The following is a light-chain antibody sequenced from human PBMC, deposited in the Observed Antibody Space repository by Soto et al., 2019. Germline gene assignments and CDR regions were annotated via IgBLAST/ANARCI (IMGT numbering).Light chain of an antibody. CDR2: AAS. CDR3: QHYSSTLRIVT. Sequence: DIQMTQSPSSLSASVGDRVTITCRASQDIRKNLNWYQQRPGKAPNLLIYAASSLQNGVPSRFSGSGSGTDFSLTINSLQPEDFATYYCQHYSSTLRIVTFGPGTRWIS. CDR1: QDIRKN. V-gene: IGKV1-39*01. J-gene: IGKJ3*01.